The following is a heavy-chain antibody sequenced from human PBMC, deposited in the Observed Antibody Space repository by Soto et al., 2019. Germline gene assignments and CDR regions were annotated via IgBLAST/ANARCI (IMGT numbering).Heavy chain of an antibody. Sequence: EVQLMESGGGLVQPGGSLRLSCAASGFTFDNYAMNWVRQAPGKGLEWVSGISATGGSTYYAASVRGRFGISRDNSKNTLDLQMNSLRAEDTAVYYCARRLDVFLWLGELLSLGFDSWGQGTLVTASS. CDR2: ISATGGST. CDR3: ARRLDVFLWLGELLSLGFDS. D-gene: IGHD3-10*01. J-gene: IGHJ4*02. CDR1: GFTFDNYA. V-gene: IGHV3-23*01.